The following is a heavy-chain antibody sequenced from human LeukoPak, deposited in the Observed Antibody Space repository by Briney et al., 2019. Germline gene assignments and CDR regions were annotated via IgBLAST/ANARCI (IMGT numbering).Heavy chain of an antibody. CDR3: ARDRGYSYGHPFDY. D-gene: IGHD5-18*01. Sequence: GRSLRLSCVASGFIFSSYGMHWVRQAPGKGLEWVAVISSDGSNKYYADSVKGRFTISRDNSENTLYLQMNSLRAEDTAVYYCARDRGYSYGHPFDYWGQGTLVTVSS. V-gene: IGHV3-30*03. CDR2: ISSDGSNK. J-gene: IGHJ4*02. CDR1: GFIFSSYG.